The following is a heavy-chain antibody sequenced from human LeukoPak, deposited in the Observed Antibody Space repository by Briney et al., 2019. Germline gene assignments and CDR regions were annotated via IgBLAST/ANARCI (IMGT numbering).Heavy chain of an antibody. CDR3: AREFGGYSSDYYVMDV. CDR2: INEDGSGK. CDR1: GFTFSRYW. J-gene: IGHJ6*02. Sequence: PGGSLRLSCAASGFTFSRYWMSWVRQAPGKGLEWLANINEDGSGKYYVDSVKGRFTMSRDNSKNTLYLQMNSLRAEDTAVYYCAREFGGYSSDYYVMDVWGQGTTVTVSS. D-gene: IGHD5-12*01. V-gene: IGHV3-7*01.